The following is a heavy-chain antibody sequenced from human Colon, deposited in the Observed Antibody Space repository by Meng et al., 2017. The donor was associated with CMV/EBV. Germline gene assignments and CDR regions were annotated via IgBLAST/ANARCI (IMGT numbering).Heavy chain of an antibody. J-gene: IGHJ3*02. Sequence: ASVKVSCKASGYTFTSYGISWVRQAPGQGLEWMGWISAYNGNTNYAQKLQGRVTLTRDTSTNTAYMELRSLRSDDTALYYCARERTTTTQSAFAIWGQGTKVTVSS. CDR1: GYTFTSYG. CDR3: ARERTTTTQSAFAI. D-gene: IGHD1-1*01. V-gene: IGHV1-18*01. CDR2: ISAYNGNT.